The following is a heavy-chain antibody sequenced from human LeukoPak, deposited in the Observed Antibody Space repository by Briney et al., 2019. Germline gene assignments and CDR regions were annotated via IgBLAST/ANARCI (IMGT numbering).Heavy chain of an antibody. Sequence: SDTLSLTCTVSGGYISVSDNYWAWIRQPPGKGLEWIGSVYYSGTTDYNPSLNSRVSIFVDTSKNQFSLKLTSVTAADTAVYYCARHSYYYDYWGQGTLVTVSS. CDR1: GGYISVSDNY. CDR2: VYYSGTT. J-gene: IGHJ4*02. V-gene: IGHV4-39*01. D-gene: IGHD2-21*01. CDR3: ARHSYYYDY.